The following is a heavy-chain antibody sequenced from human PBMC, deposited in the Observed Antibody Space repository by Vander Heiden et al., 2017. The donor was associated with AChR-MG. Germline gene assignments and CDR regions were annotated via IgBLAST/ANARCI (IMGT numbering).Heavy chain of an antibody. Sequence: EVQLLESGGGLVQPGGSLRLSCAASGFTFSSYAMSWVRQAPGKGLEWVSAISGSGGSTYYADSVKGRFTISRDNSKNTLYLQMNSLRAEDTAVYYCAKGGIQRWFLSYYFDYWGQGTLVTVSS. CDR2: ISGSGGST. V-gene: IGHV3-23*01. CDR3: AKGGIQRWFLSYYFDY. CDR1: GFTFSSYA. D-gene: IGHD5-18*01. J-gene: IGHJ4*02.